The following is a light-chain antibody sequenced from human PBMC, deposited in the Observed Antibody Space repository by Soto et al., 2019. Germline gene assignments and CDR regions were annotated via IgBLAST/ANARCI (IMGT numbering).Light chain of an antibody. Sequence: EIVLTQSPGTLSLSPGERATLSCRASQSVSSYLAWYQQKPGQAPRLLIYGASSRATGIPDRFSGSGSGTDFTLTISRLEPEDFAVYYCQQYGSSWGFTFGPGTKVDIK. V-gene: IGKV3-20*01. CDR2: GAS. CDR1: QSVSSY. J-gene: IGKJ3*01. CDR3: QQYGSSWGFT.